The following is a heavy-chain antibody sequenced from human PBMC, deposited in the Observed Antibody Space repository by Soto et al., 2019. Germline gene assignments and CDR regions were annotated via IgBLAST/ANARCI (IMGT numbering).Heavy chain of an antibody. CDR1: GGTFSSYA. D-gene: IGHD2-15*01. Sequence: ASVKVSCKASGGTFSSYAISWVRQAPGQGLEWMGGIIPIFGTANYAQKFQGRVTITADESTSTAYMELSGLRSEDTAVYYCTLGYCSGGSCPAGDYWGQGTLVTVSS. J-gene: IGHJ4*02. CDR2: IIPIFGTA. V-gene: IGHV1-69*13. CDR3: TLGYCSGGSCPAGDY.